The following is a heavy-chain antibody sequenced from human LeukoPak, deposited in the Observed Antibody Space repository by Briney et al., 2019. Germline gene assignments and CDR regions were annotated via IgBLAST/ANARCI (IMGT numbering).Heavy chain of an antibody. CDR2: IYHSGGT. D-gene: IGHD3-16*01. CDR3: ARDEVGGVKH. CDR1: GYSINSGYT. V-gene: IGHV4-38-2*02. Sequence: TSSETLSLTCTVSGYSINSGYTWGWIRRPPGKGLEWIGNIYHSGGTYYNPSLTSRVTISVDTSKNQFSLKLTSVTAADTAVYYCARDEVGGVKHWGQGTLVTVSS. J-gene: IGHJ4*02.